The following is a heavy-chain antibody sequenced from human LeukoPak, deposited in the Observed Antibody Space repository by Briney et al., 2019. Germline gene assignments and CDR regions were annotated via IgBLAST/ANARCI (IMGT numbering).Heavy chain of an antibody. V-gene: IGHV1-46*01. D-gene: IGHD2-21*02. CDR3: AIHIVVVTALGDY. J-gene: IGHJ4*02. CDR2: INPSGGST. CDR1: GYTFTNYY. Sequence: GASVKVSCKAFGYTFTNYYMHWVRQAPGQGLEWMGIINPSGGSTSYAQKFQGRLTMTRDTSTNTVYMELSSLRSEDTAVYYCAIHIVVVTALGDYWGQATLVTVSS.